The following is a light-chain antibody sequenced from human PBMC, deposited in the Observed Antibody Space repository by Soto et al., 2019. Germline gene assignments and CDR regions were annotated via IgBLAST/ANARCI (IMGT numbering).Light chain of an antibody. Sequence: HSALTQPASVSGSPGQSITISCTGTSSDVGGYNYVSWYQQHPGKAPKLMIYEVTNRPSGVSIRFSGSKSANTASLTISGLQAEDEADYYCSSYTSSSTLVYVFGTGTKLTVL. CDR3: SSYTSSSTLVYV. CDR2: EVT. V-gene: IGLV2-14*01. CDR1: SSDVGGYNY. J-gene: IGLJ1*01.